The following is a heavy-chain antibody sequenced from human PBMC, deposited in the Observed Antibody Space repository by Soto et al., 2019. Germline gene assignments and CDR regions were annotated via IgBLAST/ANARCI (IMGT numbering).Heavy chain of an antibody. CDR3: AREVPPGIAAAGTGYHGMDV. Sequence: PGGSLRLSXAASGFTFSSYGMHWVRQAPGKGLEWVAVIWYDGSNKYYADSVKGRFTISRDNSKNTLYLQMNSLRAEDTAVYYCAREVPPGIAAAGTGYHGMDVWGQGTTVTVSS. CDR1: GFTFSSYG. D-gene: IGHD6-13*01. J-gene: IGHJ6*02. CDR2: IWYDGSNK. V-gene: IGHV3-33*01.